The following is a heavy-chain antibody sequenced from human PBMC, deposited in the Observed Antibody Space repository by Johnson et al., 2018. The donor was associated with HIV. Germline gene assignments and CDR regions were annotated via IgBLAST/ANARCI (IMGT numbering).Heavy chain of an antibody. Sequence: EVQLVESGGGVVQPWRSLRLSCAASGFTFSSYAMHWVRQAPGNGLEWVSVIYSDGSTYYADSVQGRFTVSRDNSQNLLYLQLSSLRAEDTAVYYCTVRGVLVGATTYDAFDIWGQGTMVTVSS. D-gene: IGHD1-26*01. V-gene: IGHV3-66*01. J-gene: IGHJ3*02. CDR2: IYSDGST. CDR3: TVRGVLVGATTYDAFDI. CDR1: GFTFSSYA.